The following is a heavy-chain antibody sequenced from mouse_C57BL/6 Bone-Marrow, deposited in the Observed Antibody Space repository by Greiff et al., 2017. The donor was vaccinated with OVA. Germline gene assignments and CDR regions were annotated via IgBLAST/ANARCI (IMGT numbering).Heavy chain of an antibody. CDR1: GYTFTSYW. J-gene: IGHJ4*01. CDR3: ARTTTVVAPRGLYYAMDY. D-gene: IGHD1-1*01. CDR2: IDPSDSYT. Sequence: QVQLQQPGAELVKPGASVKLSCKASGYTFTSYWMQWVKQRPGQGLEWIGEIDPSDSYTNYNQKFKGKATLTVDTSSSTAYTQLSSLTSEDSAVYYCARTTTVVAPRGLYYAMDYWGQGTSVTVSS. V-gene: IGHV1-50*01.